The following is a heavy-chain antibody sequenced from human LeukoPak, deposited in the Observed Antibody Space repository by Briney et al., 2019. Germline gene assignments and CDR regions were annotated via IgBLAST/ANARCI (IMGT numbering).Heavy chain of an antibody. Sequence: GGSLRLSCAASGFTFSSYSMNWVRQAPGKGLEWVAVISYDGSNKYYADSVKGRFTISRDNSKNTLYLQMNSLRAEDTAVYYCARDRPTMVRTYWGQGTLVTVSS. CDR3: ARDRPTMVRTY. J-gene: IGHJ4*02. D-gene: IGHD3-10*01. CDR2: ISYDGSNK. V-gene: IGHV3-30*03. CDR1: GFTFSSYS.